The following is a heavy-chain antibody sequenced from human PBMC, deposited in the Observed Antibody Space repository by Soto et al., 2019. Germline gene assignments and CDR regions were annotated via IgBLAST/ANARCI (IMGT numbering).Heavy chain of an antibody. CDR3: ARDARNADYDY. Sequence: EVQLVESGGGLAQPGGSLRLSCEVSGFTFSIHAMNWVRQAPGKGLEWVAYIHGTRSIIYYADSVKGRFTISRDNAKNSLFLQMDSLRDEDTAVYYCARDARNADYDYWGQGTLVTVSS. J-gene: IGHJ4*02. V-gene: IGHV3-48*02. CDR2: IHGTRSII. CDR1: GFTFSIHA. D-gene: IGHD3-16*01.